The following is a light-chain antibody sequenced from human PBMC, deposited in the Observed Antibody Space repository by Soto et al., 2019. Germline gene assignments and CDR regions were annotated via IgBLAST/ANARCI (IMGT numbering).Light chain of an antibody. CDR2: QVS. V-gene: IGLV2-18*01. Sequence: QSALTQPPSVSGSPGQSVTISCTGTSIDVGNFDLVSWYQQPPGTAPKLLIYQVSNRPSGVPDRFSGSQSGNTASLTISGLQXXXXADYYCSLKTSSVTWVFGGGTKLTVL. CDR3: SLKTSSVTWV. J-gene: IGLJ3*02. CDR1: SIDVGNFDL.